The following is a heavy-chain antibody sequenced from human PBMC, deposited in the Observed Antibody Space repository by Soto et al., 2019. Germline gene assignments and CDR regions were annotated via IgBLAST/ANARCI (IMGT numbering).Heavy chain of an antibody. V-gene: IGHV1-18*04. CDR2: ISIYNGNT. CDR3: ARAPGSSSRPLVFDY. Sequence: QVQVVQSGAEVKRPGASVKVSCKASGDTFTSNGISWVRQAPGQGLEWLAWISIYNGNTQYAQKVQGRVTMTTDPSTNTAEMELRSLRSDDTAVYYCARAPGSSSRPLVFDYWGQGTLVTVSA. CDR1: GDTFTSNG. D-gene: IGHD6-6*01. J-gene: IGHJ4*02.